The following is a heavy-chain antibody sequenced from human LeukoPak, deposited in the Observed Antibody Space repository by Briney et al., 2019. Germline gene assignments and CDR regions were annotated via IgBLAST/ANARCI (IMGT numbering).Heavy chain of an antibody. V-gene: IGHV4-59*01. J-gene: IGHJ3*02. Sequence: SETLSLTCTVSGGSISSYYWSWIRQPPGKGLEWIGYIHYSGTTNYNPSLKSRVTISVDTSKNQFSLKVTSVTAADTAVYYCTRGGRASDEAFDIWGQGTMVTVSS. CDR2: IHYSGTT. CDR3: TRGGRASDEAFDI. CDR1: GGSISSYY. D-gene: IGHD1-26*01.